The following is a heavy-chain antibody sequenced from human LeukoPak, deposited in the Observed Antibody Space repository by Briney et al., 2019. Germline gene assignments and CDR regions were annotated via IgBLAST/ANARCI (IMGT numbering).Heavy chain of an antibody. CDR1: GGSISSYY. CDR3: ARGQLVRSYGLDY. J-gene: IGHJ4*02. Sequence: PSETLSLTCTVSGGSISSYYWSWIRQPPGKGLEWIGYIYYSGSTNYNPSPKSRVTISVDTSKNQFSLKLSSVTAADTAVYYCARGQLVRSYGLDYWGQGTLVTVSS. D-gene: IGHD5-18*01. V-gene: IGHV4-59*08. CDR2: IYYSGST.